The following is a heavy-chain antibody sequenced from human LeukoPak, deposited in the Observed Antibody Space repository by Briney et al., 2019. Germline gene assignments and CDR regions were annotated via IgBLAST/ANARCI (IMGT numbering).Heavy chain of an antibody. CDR1: GFTFSSYW. D-gene: IGHD3-22*01. CDR2: IKQDGSEK. Sequence: HSGGSLRLSCAASGFTFSSYWMSWVRQAPGKGLEWVANIKQDGSEKYYVDSVKGRFTISRDNAKNSLYLQMNSLRAEDTAVYYCASRWNYYDSSGLFDIWGQGTMVTVSS. J-gene: IGHJ3*02. V-gene: IGHV3-7*01. CDR3: ASRWNYYDSSGLFDI.